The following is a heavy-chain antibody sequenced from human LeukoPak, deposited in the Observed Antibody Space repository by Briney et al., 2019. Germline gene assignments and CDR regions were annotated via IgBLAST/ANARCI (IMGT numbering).Heavy chain of an antibody. V-gene: IGHV3-23*01. CDR1: GFTFSSFA. CDR2: ISGGATTI. D-gene: IGHD2-15*01. Sequence: GGSLRLSCAASGFTFSSFAMNWVRQAPGKGLEWVSIISGGATTIYYADSVRGRFTISRDNSKNTLYLQMNSLSAEDTGVYYCAKAGYCSGGSCYVYFDYWGQGTLVTVSS. CDR3: AKAGYCSGGSCYVYFDY. J-gene: IGHJ4*02.